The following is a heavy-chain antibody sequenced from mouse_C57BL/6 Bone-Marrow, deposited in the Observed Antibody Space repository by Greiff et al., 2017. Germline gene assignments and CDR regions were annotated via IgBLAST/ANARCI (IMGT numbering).Heavy chain of an antibody. CDR1: GYAFTNYL. D-gene: IGHD2-4*01. J-gene: IGHJ4*01. V-gene: IGHV1-54*01. CDR3: AIYDYDHYYAMDY. Sequence: VQLQQSGAELVRPGTSVKVSCKASGYAFTNYLIEWVKQRPGQGLEWIGEMNPGSGGTNYNEKFKGKATLTADKSSSTAYMPLSSLTSEASAVYFCAIYDYDHYYAMDYWGQGTSVTVSS. CDR2: MNPGSGGT.